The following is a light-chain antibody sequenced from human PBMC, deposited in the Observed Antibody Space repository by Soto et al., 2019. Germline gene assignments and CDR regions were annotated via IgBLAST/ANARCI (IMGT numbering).Light chain of an antibody. J-gene: IGKJ1*01. CDR3: QQYGSSGT. V-gene: IGKV3-20*01. CDR1: QSVSNNY. CDR2: GAS. Sequence: EIVLTQSPCTLSLSQGERATLSCRASQSVSNNYLAWYQQEPGQAPRLLIYGASNRATGIPDRFSGSGSGTDFTLTISRLEPEDFAVYYCQQYGSSGTFGQGTKVDIK.